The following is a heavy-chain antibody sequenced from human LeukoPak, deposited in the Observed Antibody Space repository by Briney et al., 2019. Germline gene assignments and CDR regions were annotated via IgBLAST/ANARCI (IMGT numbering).Heavy chain of an antibody. J-gene: IGHJ5*02. V-gene: IGHV4-39*07. CDR3: ARRGNGIAAAGTFWFDP. D-gene: IGHD6-13*01. CDR2: IFYSGST. Sequence: SETLSLTCTVSGGSISTSNYYWGWIRQPPGKGLEWIGNIFYSGSTYYSPSLKSRVTISLDTSRNQFSLKLSSVTAADTAVYYCARRGNGIAAAGTFWFDPWGQGTLVTVSS. CDR1: GGSISTSNYY.